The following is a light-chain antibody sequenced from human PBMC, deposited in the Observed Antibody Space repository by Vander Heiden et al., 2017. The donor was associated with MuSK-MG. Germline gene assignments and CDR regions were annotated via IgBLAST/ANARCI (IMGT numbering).Light chain of an antibody. J-gene: IGLJ1*01. CDR3: NSYTSSSTYV. CDR2: DVS. V-gene: IGLV2-14*03. CDR1: SSDVGGYNF. Sequence: SALTQPASVSGSPGRSITISCTGTSSDVGGYNFVSWYQQHPGKAPKLMIYDVSNRPSGVSNRFSGSKSGNTASLTISGLQAEDEADYYCNSYTSSSTYVFGTGTKVTVL.